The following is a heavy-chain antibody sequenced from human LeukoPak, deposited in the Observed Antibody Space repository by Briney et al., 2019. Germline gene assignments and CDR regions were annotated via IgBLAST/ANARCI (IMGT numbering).Heavy chain of an antibody. J-gene: IGHJ4*02. V-gene: IGHV3-66*01. CDR1: GFTVSNNY. CDR3: ARSGAEGTFDY. Sequence: PGGSLRLSCAVFGFTVSNNYMHWVRQAPGKGLEWVSVIYSGGNTFYADSVKGRFTISRDNSKNTLYLQMNSLRGEDTAVYYCARSGAEGTFDYWDQGTLVTVSS. D-gene: IGHD6-13*01. CDR2: IYSGGNT.